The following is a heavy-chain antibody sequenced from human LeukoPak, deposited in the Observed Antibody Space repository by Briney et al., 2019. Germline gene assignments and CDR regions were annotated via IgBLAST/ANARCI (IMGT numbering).Heavy chain of an antibody. Sequence: ASVKVSCKASGYTFTSYGISWVRQAPGQGLEWMGWISGYNGNTKYAQKLQGRVTMTTDTSTSTAYMELRSLRSDDTAVYYCARAQYCSGGTCYWGDYWGQGTLVTVSS. CDR1: GYTFTSYG. V-gene: IGHV1-18*01. CDR2: ISGYNGNT. D-gene: IGHD2-15*01. J-gene: IGHJ4*02. CDR3: ARAQYCSGGTCYWGDY.